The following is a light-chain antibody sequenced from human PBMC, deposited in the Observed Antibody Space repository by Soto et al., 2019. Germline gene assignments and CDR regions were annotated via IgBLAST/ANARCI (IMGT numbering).Light chain of an antibody. CDR1: QSLLHSNGYNY. Sequence: DIVMTQSPLSLPVTPGEPTSISCRSSQSLLHSNGYNYLDWYLQKPGQSPQLLIYLGSNRASGVPDRFSGSGSGTQFTLKISRVEAEDVGIYYCMQGTRWPLTFGQGTRLEIK. J-gene: IGKJ5*01. V-gene: IGKV2-28*01. CDR3: MQGTRWPLT. CDR2: LGS.